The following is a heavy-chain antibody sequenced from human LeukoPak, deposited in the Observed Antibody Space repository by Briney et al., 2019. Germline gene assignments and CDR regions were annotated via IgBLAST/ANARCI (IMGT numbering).Heavy chain of an antibody. V-gene: IGHV1-2*02. CDR2: IKPNSGGT. J-gene: IGHJ4*02. D-gene: IGHD6-19*01. Sequence: GASVKVSCKASGYIFSDYYLHWVRQAPGQGLEWMGWIKPNSGGTNYAQKFQGRVTMTRDTSISTTYMELGSLRSDDTAVYYCARDRDSGCSLDYWGQGTLVTVSS. CDR1: GYIFSDYY. CDR3: ARDRDSGCSLDY.